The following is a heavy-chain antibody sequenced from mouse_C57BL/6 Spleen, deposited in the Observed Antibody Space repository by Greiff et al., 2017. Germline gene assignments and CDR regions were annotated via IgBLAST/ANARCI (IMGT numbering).Heavy chain of an antibody. J-gene: IGHJ4*01. CDR3: ARSGGLRGLYYCTMDY. Sequence: QVQLKQSGTELVKPGASVKLSCKASGYTFTSYWMHWVKQRPGQGLEWIGNINPSNGGTNYNEKFKSKGTLTVDKSSSTAYMQLSSLTSEDSAVSYCARSGGLRGLYYCTMDYWGQGTSVTVSS. D-gene: IGHD2-4*01. V-gene: IGHV1-53*01. CDR1: GYTFTSYW. CDR2: INPSNGGT.